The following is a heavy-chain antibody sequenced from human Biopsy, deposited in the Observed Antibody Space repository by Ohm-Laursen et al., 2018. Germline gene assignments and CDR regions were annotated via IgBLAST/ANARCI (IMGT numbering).Heavy chain of an antibody. CDR1: GGGFKSYA. CDR2: IIPITRAV. J-gene: IGHJ4*02. D-gene: IGHD2-15*01. Sequence: SVKVSCNASGGGFKSYALSWVRQAPGQGLEWLGGIIPITRAVKSAQRLEGRLTITADKSSSTAYLELSSLTSEDTAMFYCAREAIGYQLPCDDWGQGTLVTVSS. CDR3: AREAIGYQLPCDD. V-gene: IGHV1-69*06.